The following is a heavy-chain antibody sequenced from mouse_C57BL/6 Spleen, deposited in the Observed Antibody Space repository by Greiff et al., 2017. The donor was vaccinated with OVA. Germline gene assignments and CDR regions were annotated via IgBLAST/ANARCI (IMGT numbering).Heavy chain of an antibody. J-gene: IGHJ4*01. V-gene: IGHV1-42*01. Sequence: EVQRVESGPELVKPGASVKISCKASGYSFTGYYMNWVKQSPEKSLEWIGEINPSTGGTTYNQKFKAKATLTVDKSSSTAYMQLKSLTSEDSAVYYCARSRVLYYDMDYWGQGTSVTVSS. CDR1: GYSFTGYY. CDR3: ARSRVLYYDMDY. CDR2: INPSTGGT.